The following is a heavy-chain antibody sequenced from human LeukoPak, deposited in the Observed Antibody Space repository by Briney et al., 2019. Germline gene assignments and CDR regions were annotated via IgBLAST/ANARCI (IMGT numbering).Heavy chain of an antibody. D-gene: IGHD2-2*01. Sequence: GGSLRLSCAASGFTFSSYEMNWVRQAPGKGLEWVSYISSSGHIYNADSTRGRFTISRDNAKNSLYLQMNSLRVEDTAIYYCVRELVPHSIHIWGQGTMVTVSS. CDR1: GFTFSSYE. CDR3: VRELVPHSIHI. V-gene: IGHV3-48*03. J-gene: IGHJ3*01. CDR2: ISSSGHI.